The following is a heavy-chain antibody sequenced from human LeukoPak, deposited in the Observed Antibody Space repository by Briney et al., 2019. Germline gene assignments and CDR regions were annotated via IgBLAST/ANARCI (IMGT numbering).Heavy chain of an antibody. CDR2: INPSGGST. V-gene: IGHV1-46*01. D-gene: IGHD2-15*01. CDR1: GYTFTSYY. J-gene: IGHJ5*02. Sequence: GASVKVSCKASGYTFTSYYMHWVRQAPGQGLEWVGIINPSGGSTSYAQKFQGRVTMTRDTSTSTVYMELSSLRSEDTAVYYCARADIVVVVADGGGWFDPWGQGTLVTVSS. CDR3: ARADIVVVVADGGGWFDP.